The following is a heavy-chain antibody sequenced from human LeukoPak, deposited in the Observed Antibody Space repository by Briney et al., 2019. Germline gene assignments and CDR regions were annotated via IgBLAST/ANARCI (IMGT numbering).Heavy chain of an antibody. CDR1: GYTFTSYD. CDR3: AIIFSYYYDSSVLFDY. Sequence: ASVKVSCKASGYTFTSYDINWVRQATGQGLEWMGWMNPNSGNTGYAQKFQGRVTMTRNTSISTAYMELSSLRSEDTAVYYCAIIFSYYYDSSVLFDYWGQGTLVTVSS. J-gene: IGHJ4*02. CDR2: MNPNSGNT. D-gene: IGHD3-22*01. V-gene: IGHV1-8*01.